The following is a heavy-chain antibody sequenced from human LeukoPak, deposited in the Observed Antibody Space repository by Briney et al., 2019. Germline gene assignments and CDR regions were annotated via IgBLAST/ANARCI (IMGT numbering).Heavy chain of an antibody. D-gene: IGHD3-10*01. CDR2: IYYSGST. V-gene: IGHV4-39*01. CDR1: GGSISSSSYY. CDR3: ASRTKLGPGEDAFDI. J-gene: IGHJ3*02. Sequence: SETLSLTCTVSGGSISSSSYYWGWIRQPPGKGLEWIGSIYYSGSTYYNPSLKSRVTISVDTSKDQFSLKLSSVTAADTAVYYCASRTKLGPGEDAFDIWGQGTMVTVSS.